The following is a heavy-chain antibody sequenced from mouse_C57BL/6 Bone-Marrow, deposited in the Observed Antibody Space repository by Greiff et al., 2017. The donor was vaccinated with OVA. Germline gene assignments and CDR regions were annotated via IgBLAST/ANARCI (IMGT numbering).Heavy chain of an antibody. CDR3: ARYGVGRLAY. CDR2: IRNKANGYTT. Sequence: EVQRVESGGGLVQPGGSLSLSCAASGFTFTDYYMSWVRQPPGKALEWLGFIRNKANGYTTEYSASVKGRFTISRDNSQSILYLQMNALRAEDSATYYCARYGVGRLAYWGQGTLVTVSA. J-gene: IGHJ3*01. CDR1: GFTFTDYY. D-gene: IGHD4-1*01. V-gene: IGHV7-3*01.